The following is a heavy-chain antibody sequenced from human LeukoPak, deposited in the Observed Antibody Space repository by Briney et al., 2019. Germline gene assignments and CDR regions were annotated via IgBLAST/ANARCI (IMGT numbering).Heavy chain of an antibody. V-gene: IGHV3-23*01. J-gene: IGHJ4*02. Sequence: GGTLRLSCAASGFTFSSYGMSWVRQAPGKGLEWVSAISGSGGSTYYADSVKGRFTISRDNSKNTLYLQMNSLRAEDTAEYYCAKHRVTMIVVVTDFDYWGQGTLVTVSS. D-gene: IGHD3-22*01. CDR2: ISGSGGST. CDR3: AKHRVTMIVVVTDFDY. CDR1: GFTFSSYG.